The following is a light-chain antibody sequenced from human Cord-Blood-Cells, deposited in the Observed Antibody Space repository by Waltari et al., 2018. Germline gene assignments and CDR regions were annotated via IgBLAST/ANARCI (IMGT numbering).Light chain of an antibody. Sequence: IQMTQSPSSLSASVGHRVPITCRASQSISSYLNWYQQKPGKAPKLLIYAASSLQSGVPSRFSGSGSGTDFTLTISSLQPEDFATYYCQQSYSTPWTFGQGTKVEIK. V-gene: IGKV1-39*01. CDR3: QQSYSTPWT. CDR2: AAS. J-gene: IGKJ1*01. CDR1: QSISSY.